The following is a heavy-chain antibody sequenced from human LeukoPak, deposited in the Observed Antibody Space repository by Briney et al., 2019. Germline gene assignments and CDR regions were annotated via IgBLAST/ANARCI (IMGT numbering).Heavy chain of an antibody. CDR1: GFTFSSYA. CDR3: TRRSSAAGRQYFDY. D-gene: IGHD6-13*01. V-gene: IGHV3-23*01. J-gene: IGHJ4*02. Sequence: GGSLRLSWAASGFTFSSYAMSWVRQAPGKGLEWVSAISGSGGSTYYADSVKGRFTISRDNSKNTLYLQMNSLRAEDTAVYYCTRRSSAAGRQYFDYWGQGTLVTVSS. CDR2: ISGSGGST.